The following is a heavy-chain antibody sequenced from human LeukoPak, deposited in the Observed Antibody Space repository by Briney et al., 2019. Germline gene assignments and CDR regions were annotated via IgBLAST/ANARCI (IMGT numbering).Heavy chain of an antibody. Sequence: GGSLRLSCAASGFTFSSYSMNWVRQAPGKGLEWVSSISSSSSYIYYADSVKGRFTISRDNAKNSLYLQMNSLRAEDTAVYYCAGDLTITMVRGVILGYYYYYGMDVWGQGTTVTVSS. CDR1: GFTFSSYS. V-gene: IGHV3-21*01. J-gene: IGHJ6*02. D-gene: IGHD3-10*01. CDR2: ISSSSSYI. CDR3: AGDLTITMVRGVILGYYYYYGMDV.